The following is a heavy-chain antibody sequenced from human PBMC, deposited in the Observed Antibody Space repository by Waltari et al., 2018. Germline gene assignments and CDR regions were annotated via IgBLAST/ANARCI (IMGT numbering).Heavy chain of an antibody. Sequence: QVQLQQSGPGLVRPSETLSLTCRVSGGSISDYFWNWIRQSPGKGLEWIGYIYHTGSTKYKPSLQSRVTMSVDTSKSQFSLRLSSVTAADTAVYYCARWDSRGRYFGDWGQGTPVIVSS. CDR3: ARWDSRGRYFGD. V-gene: IGHV4-59*08. CDR2: IYHTGST. J-gene: IGHJ4*02. D-gene: IGHD3-22*01. CDR1: GGSISDYF.